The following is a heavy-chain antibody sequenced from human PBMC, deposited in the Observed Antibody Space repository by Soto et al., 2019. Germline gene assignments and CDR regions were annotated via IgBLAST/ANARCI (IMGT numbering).Heavy chain of an antibody. CDR1: GDSMTSGDYS. V-gene: IGHV4-30-2*01. D-gene: IGHD2-2*01. CDR3: ARGDYQSSSDY. CDR2: IYRTGNT. Sequence: QLQLQESGSRLVNSSQTLSLTCTVSGDSMTSGDYSWSWIRQPPGKGLEWLGYIYRTGNTRYSPSLKSRVSIPQDRSKNQFSLELTSVTAADTAVYYCARGDYQSSSDYWGQGTLVTVSS. J-gene: IGHJ4*02.